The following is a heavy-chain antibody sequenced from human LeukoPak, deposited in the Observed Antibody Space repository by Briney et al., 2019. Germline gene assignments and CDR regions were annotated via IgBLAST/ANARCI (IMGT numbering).Heavy chain of an antibody. CDR1: GFTFSSYA. CDR2: ISGSGGST. Sequence: GGSLRLSCAASGFTFSSYAMSWVRQAPGKGLEWVSAISGSGGSTYYADSVKGRFTISRENAKNSLYLQMNSLRAGDTAVYYCARGYGDWFDPWGQGTLVTVSS. V-gene: IGHV3-23*01. J-gene: IGHJ5*02. D-gene: IGHD4-17*01. CDR3: ARGYGDWFDP.